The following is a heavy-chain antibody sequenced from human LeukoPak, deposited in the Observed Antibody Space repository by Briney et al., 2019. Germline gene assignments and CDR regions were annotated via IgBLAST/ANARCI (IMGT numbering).Heavy chain of an antibody. Sequence: GGSLRLSCAASGFTFSSYGMHWVRQAPGKGLEWVAVIWYDGSNKYYAGSVKGRLTISRDNSKNTLYLQMNSLRAEDTAVYYCAREGPRGNSQFDYWGQGTLVTVSS. CDR2: IWYDGSNK. J-gene: IGHJ4*02. CDR3: AREGPRGNSQFDY. V-gene: IGHV3-33*01. D-gene: IGHD2/OR15-2a*01. CDR1: GFTFSSYG.